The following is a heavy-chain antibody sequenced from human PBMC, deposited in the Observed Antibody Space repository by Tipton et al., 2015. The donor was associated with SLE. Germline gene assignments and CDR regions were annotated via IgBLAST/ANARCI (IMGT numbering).Heavy chain of an antibody. V-gene: IGHV4-34*01. D-gene: IGHD6-13*01. CDR2: INHSGST. CDR3: ARGIAAFPYY. Sequence: TLSLTCAVYGGSFSGYYWSWIRQPPGKGLEWIGEINHSGSTNYNPSLKSRVTISVDTSKNQFSLKLRSVTAADTAVYYCARGIAAFPYYWGQGTLVTVSS. CDR1: GGSFSGYY. J-gene: IGHJ4*02.